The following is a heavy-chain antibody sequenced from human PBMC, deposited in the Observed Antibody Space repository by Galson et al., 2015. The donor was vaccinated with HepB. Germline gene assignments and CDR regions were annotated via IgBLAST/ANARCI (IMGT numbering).Heavy chain of an antibody. J-gene: IGHJ4*02. CDR1: GGTFSSYA. CDR2: IIPIFGTA. D-gene: IGHD3-22*01. Sequence: SCKASGGTFSSYAISWVRQAPGHGLAWMGGIIPIFGTANYAQKFQGRVTITADESTSTAYMELSSLRSEDTAVYYCARDKTYYYVSSGYYPGAFDYWGQGTLVTVSS. CDR3: ARDKTYYYVSSGYYPGAFDY. V-gene: IGHV1-69*01.